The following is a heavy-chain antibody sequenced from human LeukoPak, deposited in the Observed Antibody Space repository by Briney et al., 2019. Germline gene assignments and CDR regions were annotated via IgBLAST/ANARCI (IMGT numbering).Heavy chain of an antibody. CDR2: IYYSGST. CDR3: ARWKGGYFAEY. D-gene: IGHD3-22*01. CDR1: GGSISSYY. Sequence: PSETLSLTCTVSGGSISSYYWSWIRQPPGKGLEWIGYIYYSGSTNYNPSLKSRVTISVDTSKNQFSLKLSSVTAADTAVYYCARWKGGYFAEYWGQGTLVTVSS. J-gene: IGHJ4*02. V-gene: IGHV4-59*01.